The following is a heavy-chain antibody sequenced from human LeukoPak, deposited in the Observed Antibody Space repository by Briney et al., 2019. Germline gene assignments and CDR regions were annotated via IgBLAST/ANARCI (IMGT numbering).Heavy chain of an antibody. D-gene: IGHD4-23*01. Sequence: GGSLRLSCAASGFTLSSYWMSWVRQAPGKGLEWVANTKQDGSEINYVDSVKGRFTISRDNAKNSMLLQMNSLRAEDTAVYYCARADYGGNLFFDYWGQGALVTVSS. J-gene: IGHJ4*02. V-gene: IGHV3-7*04. CDR1: GFTLSSYW. CDR2: TKQDGSEI. CDR3: ARADYGGNLFFDY.